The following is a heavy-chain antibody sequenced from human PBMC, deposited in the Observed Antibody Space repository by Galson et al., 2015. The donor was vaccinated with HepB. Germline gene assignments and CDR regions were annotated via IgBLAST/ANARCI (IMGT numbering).Heavy chain of an antibody. Sequence: SLRLSCAASGFTFSSYWMHWVRQAPGKGLVWVSRINSDGSSTSYADSVKGRFTISRDNAKNTLYLQMNSLRAEDTVVYYCARGPAATPGSTTDDAFDIWGQGTMVTVSS. V-gene: IGHV3-74*01. J-gene: IGHJ3*02. CDR1: GFTFSSYW. D-gene: IGHD2-2*01. CDR3: ARGPAATPGSTTDDAFDI. CDR2: INSDGSST.